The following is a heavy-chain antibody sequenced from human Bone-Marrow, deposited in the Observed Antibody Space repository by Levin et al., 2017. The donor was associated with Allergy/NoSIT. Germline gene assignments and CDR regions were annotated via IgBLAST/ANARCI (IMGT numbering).Heavy chain of an antibody. D-gene: IGHD1-1*01. V-gene: IGHV3-33*01. J-gene: IGHJ4*02. CDR3: ARGVGDNWNDVDFDY. Sequence: GGSLRLSCVASGFTFSSYGMHWVRQAPGKGLEWVTVIWSNGNNKYYADSVKGRFSISRDNSKNTLYLQLNSLRAEDTAVYYCARGVGDNWNDVDFDYWGQGTPVTVSS. CDR2: IWSNGNNK. CDR1: GFTFSSYG.